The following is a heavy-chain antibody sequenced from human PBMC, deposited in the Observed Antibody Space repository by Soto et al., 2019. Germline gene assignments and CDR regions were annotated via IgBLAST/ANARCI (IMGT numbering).Heavy chain of an antibody. CDR1: GFTFDDYA. Sequence: GGSLRLSCAASGFTFDDYAMHWVRQAPGKGLEWVSGISWNSGSIGYADSVKGRFTISRDNAKNSLYLQMNSLRAEDTALYYCAKDTSYYGSGSYYILSYFDYWGQGTLVTVSS. CDR3: AKDTSYYGSGSYYILSYFDY. V-gene: IGHV3-9*01. J-gene: IGHJ4*02. D-gene: IGHD3-10*01. CDR2: ISWNSGSI.